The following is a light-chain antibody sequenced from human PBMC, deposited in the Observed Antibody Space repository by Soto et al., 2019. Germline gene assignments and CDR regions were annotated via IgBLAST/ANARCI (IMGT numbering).Light chain of an antibody. V-gene: IGKV3-15*01. CDR2: GAS. Sequence: EIVLTQSPGTLSLSPGERATLSCRASQSVDINLAWYQQKPGQAPRLLIYGASTRATGIPARFSGSGSGSEFTLTISSLQSEDSAVYYCQQYNKWPRTFGQGTKVDIK. J-gene: IGKJ1*01. CDR1: QSVDIN. CDR3: QQYNKWPRT.